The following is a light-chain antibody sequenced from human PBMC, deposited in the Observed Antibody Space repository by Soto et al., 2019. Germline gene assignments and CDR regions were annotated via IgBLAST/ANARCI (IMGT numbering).Light chain of an antibody. CDR1: QRISVW. CDR3: QQYDTYWT. J-gene: IGKJ1*01. Sequence: DIALTQSAATLSAALGDRVTITCRASQRISVWLAWYQQKAGKAPNILIYKASSLKSGVPLRFSGGGSGTEFTLTINSLQPDEFATYYCQQYDTYWTFGQGTKVDI. V-gene: IGKV1-5*03. CDR2: KAS.